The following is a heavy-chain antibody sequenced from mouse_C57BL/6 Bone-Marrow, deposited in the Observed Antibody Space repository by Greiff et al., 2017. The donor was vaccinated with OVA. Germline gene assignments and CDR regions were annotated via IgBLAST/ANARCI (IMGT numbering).Heavy chain of an antibody. Sequence: QVQLQQSGAELVKPGASVKLSCKASGYTFTSYWMHWVKQRPGQGLEWIGMIHPNSGSTNYNEKFKSKATLTVDKSSSTAYMQLSSLTSEDSAVYYCARNYYGAWFAYWGQGTLVTVSA. CDR3: ARNYYGAWFAY. CDR1: GYTFTSYW. D-gene: IGHD2-1*01. V-gene: IGHV1-64*01. J-gene: IGHJ3*01. CDR2: IHPNSGST.